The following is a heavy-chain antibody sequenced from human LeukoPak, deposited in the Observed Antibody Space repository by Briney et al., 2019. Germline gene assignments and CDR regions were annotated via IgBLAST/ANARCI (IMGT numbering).Heavy chain of an antibody. CDR1: GFTFTGSA. CDR2: IRSKANSYET. V-gene: IGHV3-73*01. CDR3: TTPPSYGDRPLYYYYYGMDV. J-gene: IGHJ6*02. D-gene: IGHD4-17*01. Sequence: PGGSLRLSCAAAGFTFTGSAMHCVRQASGKWLEWVGRIRSKANSYETAYAASVKGRFTISRDDSKNTAYLQMNSLKTEDTAVYYCTTPPSYGDRPLYYYYYGMDVWGQGTTVTVSS.